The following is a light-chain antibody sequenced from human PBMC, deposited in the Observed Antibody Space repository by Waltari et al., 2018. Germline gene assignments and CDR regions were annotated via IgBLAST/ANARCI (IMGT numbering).Light chain of an antibody. CDR3: DSRDSSGNLVV. Sequence: SSELTQDPAVSVALGQTVRIPCQGDSLRSYYAIWHQQKQGQAPVLVIYGNNNRPPGIPDRVSSFSSGNTASLTITGAQAEDEADYYCDSRDSSGNLVVFGGGTKLTVL. V-gene: IGLV3-19*01. J-gene: IGLJ2*01. CDR1: SLRSYY. CDR2: GNN.